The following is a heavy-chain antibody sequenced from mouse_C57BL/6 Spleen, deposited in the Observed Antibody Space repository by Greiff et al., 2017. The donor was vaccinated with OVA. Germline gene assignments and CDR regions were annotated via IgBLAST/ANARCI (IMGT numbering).Heavy chain of an antibody. D-gene: IGHD4-1*01. V-gene: IGHV1-52*01. CDR1: GYTFTSYW. CDR3: ARGLGMGRGYFDV. CDR2: IDPSDSET. J-gene: IGHJ1*03. Sequence: QVQLKQPGAELVRPGSSVKLSCKASGYTFTSYWMHWVKQRPIQGLEWIGNIDPSDSETHYNQRFKDKATLTVDKSSSTAYMQLSSLTSEDSAVYYCARGLGMGRGYFDVWGTGTTVTVSS.